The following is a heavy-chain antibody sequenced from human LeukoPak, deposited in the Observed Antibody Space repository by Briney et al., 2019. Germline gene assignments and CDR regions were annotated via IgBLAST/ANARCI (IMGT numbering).Heavy chain of an antibody. CDR3: ARDASDNYYPY. J-gene: IGHJ4*02. D-gene: IGHD1-26*01. CDR2: INRGGSEK. CDR1: GFSFSSYW. Sequence: GGSLRLSCAASGFSFSSYWMTWVRHVPGKGLEWVANINRGGSEKYYVDSVKGRFTISRDNAKNSLYLQMNSLRAEDTAVYYCARDASDNYYPYWGQGTLVTVSS. V-gene: IGHV3-7*01.